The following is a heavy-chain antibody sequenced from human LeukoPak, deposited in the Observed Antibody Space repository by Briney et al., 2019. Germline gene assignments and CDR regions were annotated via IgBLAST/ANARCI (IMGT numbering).Heavy chain of an antibody. CDR3: ARQGLIDY. CDR1: GYSISSGYS. Sequence: SETLSLTCTVSGYSISSGYSWGWIRQPPGKGLEWIGYIYYSGSTNYNPSLKSRVTISVDTSKNQFSLKLSSVTAADTAVYYCARQGLIDYWGQGTLVTVSS. J-gene: IGHJ4*02. V-gene: IGHV4-61*05. CDR2: IYYSGST. D-gene: IGHD3/OR15-3a*01.